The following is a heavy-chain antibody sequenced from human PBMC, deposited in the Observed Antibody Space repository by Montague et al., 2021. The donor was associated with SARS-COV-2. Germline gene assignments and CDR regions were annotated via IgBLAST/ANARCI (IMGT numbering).Heavy chain of an antibody. V-gene: IGHV4-39*01. D-gene: IGHD3-22*01. CDR3: ARFPTSYYYDSKAAPATPDAFDI. CDR1: GGSISSSSYY. CDR2: IYYSGST. Sequence: SETLSLTGTVSGGSISSSSYYWGWIRQPPGKGLEWIGSIYYSGSTYYNPSLKSRVTISVDTSKNQFSLKLSSVTAADTAVYYCARFPTSYYYDSKAAPATPDAFDIWGQGTMVTVSS. J-gene: IGHJ3*02.